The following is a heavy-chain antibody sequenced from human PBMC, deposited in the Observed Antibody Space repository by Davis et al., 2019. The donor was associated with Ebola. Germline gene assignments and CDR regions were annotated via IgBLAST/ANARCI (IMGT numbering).Heavy chain of an antibody. D-gene: IGHD6-25*01. J-gene: IGHJ6*02. CDR3: ARLAAQYYYYYGMDV. Sequence: SETLSLTCTVSGGSISSYYWSWIRQPQGKGLEWIGYIYYSGSTNYNPSLKSRVTISVDTSKNQFSLKLSSVTAADTAVYYCARLAAQYYYYYGMDVWGQGTTVTVSS. CDR1: GGSISSYY. V-gene: IGHV4-59*01. CDR2: IYYSGST.